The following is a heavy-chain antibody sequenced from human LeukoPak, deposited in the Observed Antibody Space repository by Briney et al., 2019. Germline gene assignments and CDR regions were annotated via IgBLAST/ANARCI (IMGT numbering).Heavy chain of an antibody. D-gene: IGHD6-13*01. CDR2: ISYDGSNK. Sequence: GGSLRLSCAASGFTFSSYAMHWVRQAPGKGLEWVAVISYDGSNKYYADSVKGRFTISRDNSKNTLYLQMNSLRAEDTAVYYCARDSEPSIAAATYYYYYYMDVWGKGTTVTVSS. J-gene: IGHJ6*03. V-gene: IGHV3-30*04. CDR1: GFTFSSYA. CDR3: ARDSEPSIAAATYYYYYYMDV.